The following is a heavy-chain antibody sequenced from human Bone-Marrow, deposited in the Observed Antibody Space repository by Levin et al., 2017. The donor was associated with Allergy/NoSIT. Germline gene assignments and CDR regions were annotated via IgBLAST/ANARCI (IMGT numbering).Heavy chain of an antibody. Sequence: MSSETLSLTCTVSGYPISRGYYWGWIRQPPGKNLEWIGRIYHDGDPDYNPSLKSRVTMSVDTSKNQFFLLLTSVTAADTAVYYCARAEVGDFDFWGQGLLVTVSS. CDR2: IYHDGDP. J-gene: IGHJ4*02. V-gene: IGHV4-38-2*02. D-gene: IGHD3-16*01. CDR3: ARAEVGDFDF. CDR1: GYPISRGYY.